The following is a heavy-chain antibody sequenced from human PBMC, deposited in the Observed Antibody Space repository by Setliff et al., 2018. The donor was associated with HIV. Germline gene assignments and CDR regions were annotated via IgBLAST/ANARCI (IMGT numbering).Heavy chain of an antibody. D-gene: IGHD2-15*01. CDR3: AGLYRSRGGYYYYMDV. CDR2: IYSSGST. Sequence: LSLTCTVSGGSISSGSYYWSWIRQPAGKGLEWIGHIYSSGSTNYNPSLKSRVTMSGDTSKHQFSLKLSAVTAADTAVYYCAGLYRSRGGYYYYMDVWGKGTTVTVSS. J-gene: IGHJ6*03. CDR1: GGSISSGSYY. V-gene: IGHV4-61*09.